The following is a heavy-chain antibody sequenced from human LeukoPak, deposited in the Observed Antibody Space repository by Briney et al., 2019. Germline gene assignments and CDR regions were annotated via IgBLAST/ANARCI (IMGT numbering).Heavy chain of an antibody. CDR2: INHSGRS. J-gene: IGHJ4*02. Sequence: SETLSLTCAVSGASFSGDYWSWVRQSPGKGLEWIAEINHSGRSNYNPSLQGRVTISVDTSKNQFSLNMSSVTAADTARYYCARGLYDRGEYYYGIRAYYFDNWGQGTLVTVSS. V-gene: IGHV4-34*01. CDR3: ARGLYDRGEYYYGIRAYYFDN. CDR1: GASFSGDY. D-gene: IGHD3-22*01.